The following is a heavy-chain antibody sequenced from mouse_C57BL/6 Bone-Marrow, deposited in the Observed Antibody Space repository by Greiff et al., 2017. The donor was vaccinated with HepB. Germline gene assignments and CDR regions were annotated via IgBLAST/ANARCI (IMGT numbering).Heavy chain of an antibody. CDR1: GYTFTDYY. J-gene: IGHJ3*01. Sequence: QVQLQQSGAELVRPGASVKLSCKASGYTFTDYYINWVKQRPGQGLEWIARIYPGSGNTYYNEKFKGKATLTAEKSSSTAYMQLSSLTSEDSAVYFCARSGYYGSSRFAYWGQGTLVTVSA. CDR3: ARSGYYGSSRFAY. V-gene: IGHV1-76*01. CDR2: IYPGSGNT. D-gene: IGHD1-1*01.